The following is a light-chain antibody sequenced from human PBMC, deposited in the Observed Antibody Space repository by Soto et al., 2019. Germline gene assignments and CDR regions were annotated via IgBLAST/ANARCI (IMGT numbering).Light chain of an antibody. Sequence: DIQLTQSPLFLSVSVGDRVTITCRASQGISSYLAWYQQKSGKAPKLLIYAASTLQSGVPSRFSGSGSGTEFTLTISSLQPEDFATYYCQQNQDIPPTFGQGTRVERK. CDR1: QGISSY. CDR3: QQNQDIPPT. CDR2: AAS. V-gene: IGKV1-9*01. J-gene: IGKJ1*01.